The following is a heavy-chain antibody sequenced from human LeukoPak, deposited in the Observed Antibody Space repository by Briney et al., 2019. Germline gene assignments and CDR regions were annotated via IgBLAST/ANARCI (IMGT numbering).Heavy chain of an antibody. J-gene: IGHJ4*02. Sequence: AGSLRLSCAASGFTFSDYYMSWIRQATGKGLEWVAYITTSGSDIYYAHSVRGRFSISRDNAINSLFLAMNSLRVEDTITYCCASDIVATSGDFWGEGTLVSVSS. CDR1: GFTFSDYY. CDR2: ITTSGSDI. V-gene: IGHV3-11*04. D-gene: IGHD5-12*01. CDR3: ASDIVATSGDF.